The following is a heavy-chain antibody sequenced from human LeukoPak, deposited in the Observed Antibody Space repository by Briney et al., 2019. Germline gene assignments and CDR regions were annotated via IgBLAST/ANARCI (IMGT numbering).Heavy chain of an antibody. J-gene: IGHJ3*02. V-gene: IGHV3-21*01. CDR3: ARGPSDDSSGYYYVSAFDI. D-gene: IGHD3-22*01. Sequence: GGSLRLSCAATGFTFSSYSMNWVRQAPGKGLEWVSSISSSSSYIYYADSVKGRFTISRDNAKNSLYLQTNSLRAEDTAVYYCARGPSDDSSGYYYVSAFDIWGQGTMVTVSS. CDR1: GFTFSSYS. CDR2: ISSSSSYI.